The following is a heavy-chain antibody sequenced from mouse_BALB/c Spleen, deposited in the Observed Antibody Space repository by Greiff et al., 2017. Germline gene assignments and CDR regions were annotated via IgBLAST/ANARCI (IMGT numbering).Heavy chain of an antibody. CDR1: GFPITSGYY. CDR3: AGAPDGYFVAY. CDR2: ITHSGET. Sequence: QVQLKQSGPGLVKPSQSLFLACSITGFPITSGYYWIWIRQSPGKPLEWMGYITHSGETFYNPSLQSPISITRETSKNQFFLQLNSVTTEDTAMYYCAGAPDGYFVAYWGQGTLVTVSA. J-gene: IGHJ3*01. D-gene: IGHD2-3*01. V-gene: IGHV12-3*02.